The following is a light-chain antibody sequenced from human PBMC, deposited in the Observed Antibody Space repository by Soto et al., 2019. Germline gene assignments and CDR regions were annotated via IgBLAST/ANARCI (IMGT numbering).Light chain of an antibody. V-gene: IGKV3-15*01. J-gene: IGKJ1*01. CDR2: RAS. CDR3: QQYSQWPPWT. CDR1: QSLSGN. Sequence: IVMTQSPATLAGSPGETVTLSCRASQSLSGNLAWYQQKPGQAPRLLIFRASTRATGVPARFSGRGSGTEFTLTISGLQSEDFAVYYCQQYSQWPPWTFGPGTKVEIK.